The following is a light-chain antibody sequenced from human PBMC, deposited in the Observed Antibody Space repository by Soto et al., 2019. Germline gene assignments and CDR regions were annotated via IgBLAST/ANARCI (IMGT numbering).Light chain of an antibody. CDR2: KAS. V-gene: IGKV1-5*03. CDR3: QQYNSYSRT. CDR1: ERISSR. Sequence: DLQMTQSPSTLSASVGDRVHITCRDSERISSRLAWYQQKPGKAPKLLIYKASSLESGVPSRFSGSGSGTEFTLTISSLQPDDFATYYCQQYNSYSRTFGQGTKVEIK. J-gene: IGKJ1*01.